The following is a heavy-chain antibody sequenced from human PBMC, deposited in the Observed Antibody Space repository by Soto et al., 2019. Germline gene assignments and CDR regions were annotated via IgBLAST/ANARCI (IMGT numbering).Heavy chain of an antibody. J-gene: IGHJ4*02. CDR1: GFTFSSYA. D-gene: IGHD3-22*01. Sequence: HPGGSLRLSCAASGFTFSSYAMHWVRQAPGRGLEWVAVISYDGSNKYYADSVKGRFTISRDNSKNTLYLQMNSLRAEDTAVYYCARDPRSSGYFSYVLDYWGQGTLVTVSS. CDR3: ARDPRSSGYFSYVLDY. CDR2: ISYDGSNK. V-gene: IGHV3-30-3*01.